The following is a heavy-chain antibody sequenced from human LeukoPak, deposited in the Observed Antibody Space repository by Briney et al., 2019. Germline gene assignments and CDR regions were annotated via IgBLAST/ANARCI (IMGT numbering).Heavy chain of an antibody. Sequence: LETLSLTCTVSGGSISSYYWSWIRQPPGKGLEWIGYIYYSGSTNYNPSLKSRVTISVDTSKNQFSLKLSSVTAADTAVYYCARDPVFRDAFDIRGQGTMVTVSS. J-gene: IGHJ3*02. D-gene: IGHD1-14*01. CDR2: IYYSGST. CDR3: ARDPVFRDAFDI. CDR1: GGSISSYY. V-gene: IGHV4-59*01.